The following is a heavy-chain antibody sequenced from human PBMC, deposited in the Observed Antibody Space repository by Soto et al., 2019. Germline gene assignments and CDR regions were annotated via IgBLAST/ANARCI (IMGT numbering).Heavy chain of an antibody. D-gene: IGHD2-15*01. CDR2: INPNSGGT. CDR3: ARGGYCSGGSCYLRYFDY. Sequence: ASVKVSCKASGYTFPGYYMHWVRQAPGQGLEWMGWINPNSGGTNYAQKFQGWVTMTRDTSISTAYMELSRLRSDDTAVYYCARGGYCSGGSCYLRYFDYWGQGTLVTVS. V-gene: IGHV1-2*04. J-gene: IGHJ4*02. CDR1: GYTFPGYY.